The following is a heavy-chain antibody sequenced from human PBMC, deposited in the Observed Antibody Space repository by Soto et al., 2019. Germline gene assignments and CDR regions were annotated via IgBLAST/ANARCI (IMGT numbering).Heavy chain of an antibody. CDR2: ISSNGGST. D-gene: IGHD2-21*02. CDR1: GFTFSSYA. J-gene: IGHJ4*02. CDR3: VKGASAYCGGDCYFSSYYFDY. Sequence: GSLRLSCSASGFTFSSYAMHWVRQAPGKGLEYVSAISSNGGSTYYADSVKGRFTISRDNSKNTLYLQMSSLRAEDTAVYYCVKGASAYCGGDCYFSSYYFDYWGQGTLVTVSS. V-gene: IGHV3-64D*06.